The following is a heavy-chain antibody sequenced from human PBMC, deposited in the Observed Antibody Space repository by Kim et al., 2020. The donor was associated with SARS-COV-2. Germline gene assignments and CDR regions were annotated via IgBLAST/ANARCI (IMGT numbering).Heavy chain of an antibody. CDR3: AKDITPYDILTGSANGMDV. Sequence: GGSLRLSCAASGFTFDDYAMHWVRQAPGKGLEWVSLISGDGGSTYYADSVKGRFTISRDNSKNSLYLQMNSLRTEDTALYYCAKDITPYDILTGSANGMDVWAKGPRSPSP. J-gene: IGHJ6*02. D-gene: IGHD3-9*01. CDR1: GFTFDDYA. CDR2: ISGDGGST. V-gene: IGHV3-43*02.